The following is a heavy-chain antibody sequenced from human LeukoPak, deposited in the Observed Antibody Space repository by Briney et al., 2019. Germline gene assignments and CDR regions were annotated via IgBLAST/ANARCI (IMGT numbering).Heavy chain of an antibody. CDR1: GFTFSSYG. Sequence: GGSLRLSCSASGFTFSSYGMHWVRQAPGKGLEWVSFIRYDGSNKYYADSVKGRFTISRDNSKNTLYPQMNRLRAEDTAVYYCAKDLAGPDYDFWSGYYWSAANWFDPWGQGTLVTVSS. CDR3: AKDLAGPDYDFWSGYYWSAANWFDP. J-gene: IGHJ5*02. D-gene: IGHD3-3*01. V-gene: IGHV3-30*02. CDR2: IRYDGSNK.